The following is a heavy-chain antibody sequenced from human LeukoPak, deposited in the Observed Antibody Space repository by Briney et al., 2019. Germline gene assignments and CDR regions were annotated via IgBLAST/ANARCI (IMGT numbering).Heavy chain of an antibody. CDR1: GGTVSSYA. D-gene: IGHD3-16*02. CDR2: IIPIFGTA. Sequence: SVKVSCKASGGTVSSYAISWVRQAPGQGLEWMGGIIPIFGTANYAQKFQGRVTITADESTSTAYMELSSLRSEDTAVYYCASIGNAYVWWSYRYPFDYWGQGTLVTVSS. J-gene: IGHJ4*02. CDR3: ASIGNAYVWWSYRYPFDY. V-gene: IGHV1-69*13.